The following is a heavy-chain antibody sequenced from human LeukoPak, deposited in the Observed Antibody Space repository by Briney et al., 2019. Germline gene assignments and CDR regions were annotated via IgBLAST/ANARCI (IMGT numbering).Heavy chain of an antibody. CDR3: ARHGDYGDPNWFDP. J-gene: IGHJ5*02. V-gene: IGHV5-51*01. D-gene: IGHD4-17*01. Sequence: GESLKISCEGSGYNFTSYWIGWVRQMPGKGLEWMGIIYLGDPDTTYSPSFQGQVTISADKSITTAYLQWSSLKASDTAMYYCARHGDYGDPNWFDPWGQGTLVTVSS. CDR2: IYLGDPDT. CDR1: GYNFTSYW.